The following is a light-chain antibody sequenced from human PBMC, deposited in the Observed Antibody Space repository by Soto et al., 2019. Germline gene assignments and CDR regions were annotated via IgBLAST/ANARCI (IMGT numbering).Light chain of an antibody. CDR3: QHYGSSTGT. CDR2: GAS. CDR1: QSVSSSY. Sequence: EIVLTQSPGTLSLSPGERATLSCRASQSVSSSYLAWYQQKPGQAPRLLIYGASSRATGIPDRFSGSGSGTDFTLTISRLEPADFAVYYCQHYGSSTGTFGQGTKVEIK. J-gene: IGKJ1*01. V-gene: IGKV3-20*01.